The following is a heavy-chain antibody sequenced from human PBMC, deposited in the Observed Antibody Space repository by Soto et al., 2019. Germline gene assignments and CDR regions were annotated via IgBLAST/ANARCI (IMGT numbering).Heavy chain of an antibody. D-gene: IGHD6-19*01. J-gene: IGHJ3*02. CDR1: GDSVSSNSAA. CDR3: ARVPAVAWVYAFDI. Sequence: SQTLSLTCDISGDSVSSNSAAWNWIRQSPSRGLEWLGRTYYRSKWYNDYAVSVKSRITINPDTSKNQFSLQLNSVTPEDTAVYYCARVPAVAWVYAFDIWGQGTMVTVSS. V-gene: IGHV6-1*01. CDR2: TYYRSKWYN.